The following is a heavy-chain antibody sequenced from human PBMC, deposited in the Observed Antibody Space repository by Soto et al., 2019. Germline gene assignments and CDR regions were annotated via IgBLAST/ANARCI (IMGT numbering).Heavy chain of an antibody. V-gene: IGHV4-59*01. CDR1: GGSISSYY. CDR2: FYYSGST. CDR3: ARGTLTSDFDY. Sequence: QVQLQESGPGLVKPSETLSLTCTVSGGSISSYYWSWIRQPPGKGLEWIGYFYYSGSTNYNPSLKSRVTISVDTSKNQVSLKLSSVTAADTAVYYCARGTLTSDFDYWGQVTLVTVYS. J-gene: IGHJ4*02.